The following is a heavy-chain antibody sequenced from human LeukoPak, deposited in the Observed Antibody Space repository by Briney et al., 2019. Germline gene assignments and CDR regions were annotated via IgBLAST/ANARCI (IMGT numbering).Heavy chain of an antibody. J-gene: IGHJ6*03. V-gene: IGHV3-74*01. CDR3: ARDILTGLGYMDV. D-gene: IGHD3-9*01. Sequence: PGGSLRLSCAASGLTFSSYWMHWVRQAPGKGLVWVSRINSDGSSTSYADSVKGRFTISRDNAKNTLYLQMNSLRAEDTAVYYCARDILTGLGYMDVWGKGTTVTISS. CDR1: GLTFSSYW. CDR2: INSDGSST.